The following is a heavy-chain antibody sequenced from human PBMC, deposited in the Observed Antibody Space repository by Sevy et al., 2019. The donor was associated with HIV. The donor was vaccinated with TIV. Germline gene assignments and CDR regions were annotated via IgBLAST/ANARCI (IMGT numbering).Heavy chain of an antibody. CDR3: AREEAAAGTIMFDY. V-gene: IGHV4-59*13. Sequence: SETLSLTCTVSGGSISSYYGSWIRQPPGKGLEWIGYIYYSGSTNYNPSLKRRVTISVDTSKTKFSLKLSSVTAADTAVYYCAREEAAAGTIMFDYWGQGTLVTVSS. CDR2: IYYSGST. J-gene: IGHJ4*02. D-gene: IGHD6-13*01. CDR1: GGSISSYY.